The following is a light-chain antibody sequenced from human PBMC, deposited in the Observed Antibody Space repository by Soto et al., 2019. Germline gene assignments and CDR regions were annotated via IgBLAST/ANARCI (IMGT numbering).Light chain of an antibody. J-gene: IGKJ1*01. Sequence: DIQLTQSPSTLSASVGDRITITCRASQSVSVWLAWYQQIPGKAPKVLIFAASRLATGVPSRFSGSGAGTEFTLTIRCLQPNHFATEFRQPYIGYSTWTLGQGTRV. V-gene: IGKV1-5*01. CDR2: AAS. CDR3: QPYIGYSTWT. CDR1: QSVSVW.